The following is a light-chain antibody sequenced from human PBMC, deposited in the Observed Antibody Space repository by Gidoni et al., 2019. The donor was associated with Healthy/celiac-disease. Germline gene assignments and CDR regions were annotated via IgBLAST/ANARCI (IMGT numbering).Light chain of an antibody. V-gene: IGKV1-9*01. CDR2: AAS. J-gene: IGKJ3*01. CDR1: QGISSY. Sequence: DIQLTQSPSLLSASVGDRVTITCRASQGISSYLAWYQQKPGKAPKLLIYAASTLQGGVPSRFSGSGSGTEFTLTISSLQPEDFATYSCQQLSSSPLTFGPGTKVDIK. CDR3: QQLSSSPLT.